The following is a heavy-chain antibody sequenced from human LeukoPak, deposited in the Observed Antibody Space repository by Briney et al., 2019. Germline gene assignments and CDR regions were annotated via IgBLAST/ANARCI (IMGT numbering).Heavy chain of an antibody. D-gene: IGHD3-16*01. V-gene: IGHV3-23*01. J-gene: IGHJ5*02. Sequence: GGSLRLSCVASGFTFNSYAMTWVRQAPGKGLEWVSAIRGSGDSTYYADSVKGRFTISRDNSKNTVYLQMNSLRAEDTAVYYCAIWDAYIAAWSQGTLVTVSS. CDR3: AIWDAYIAA. CDR1: GFTFNSYA. CDR2: IRGSGDST.